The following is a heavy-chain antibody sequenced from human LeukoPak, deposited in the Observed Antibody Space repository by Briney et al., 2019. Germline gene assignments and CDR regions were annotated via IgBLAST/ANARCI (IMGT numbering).Heavy chain of an antibody. CDR1: GFTFSSYS. Sequence: GGSLRLSCAASGFTFSSYSMNWVRQAPGKGLEWVSSISSSGSYVYYGDSVKGRFTISRDNAKNSLYLQMNSLRAEDTAVYYCASTIVGYWGQGTLVTVSS. V-gene: IGHV3-21*01. CDR3: ASTIVGY. CDR2: ISSSGSYV. D-gene: IGHD3-22*01. J-gene: IGHJ4*02.